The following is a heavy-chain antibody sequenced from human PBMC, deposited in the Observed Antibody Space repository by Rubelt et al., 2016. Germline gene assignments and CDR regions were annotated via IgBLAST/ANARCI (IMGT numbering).Heavy chain of an antibody. V-gene: IGHV4-59*08. CDR3: ARHGAGSSPVKI. D-gene: IGHD3-10*01. Sequence: QLHLQESGPGLVKPSETLSLTCSVSGGSISSYYWTWIRQPPGKGLEWMGYIYYRGSPNSSPSLKSAATKSGDTSRNQFSLKLSSVTAADTAVYYCARHGAGSSPVKIWGQGTMVTVSS. CDR2: IYYRGSP. CDR1: GGSISSYY. J-gene: IGHJ3*02.